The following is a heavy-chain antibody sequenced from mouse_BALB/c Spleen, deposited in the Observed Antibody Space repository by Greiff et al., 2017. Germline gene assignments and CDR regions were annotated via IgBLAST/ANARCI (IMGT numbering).Heavy chain of an antibody. D-gene: IGHD2-12*01. Sequence: EVKVVESGGGLVQPGGSRKLSCAASGFTFSSFGMHWVRQAPEKGLEWVAYISSGSSTIYYADTVKGRFTISRDNPKNTLFLQMTSLRSEDTAMYYCARSELPSYAMDYWGQGTSVTVSS. CDR1: GFTFSSFG. J-gene: IGHJ4*01. CDR2: ISSGSSTI. V-gene: IGHV5-17*02. CDR3: ARSELPSYAMDY.